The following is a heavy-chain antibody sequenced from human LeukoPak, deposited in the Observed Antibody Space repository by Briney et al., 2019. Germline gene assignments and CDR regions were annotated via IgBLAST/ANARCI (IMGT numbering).Heavy chain of an antibody. CDR2: ISYDGSNK. Sequence: PGRSLRLSCAASGFTFSSYGMHWVSQAPGKGLEWAAVISYDGSNKYYADSVKGRFTISRDNSKNTLYLQMNSLRAEDTAVYYCAKYDRNYYDSSGYYRYFDYWGQGTLVTVSS. V-gene: IGHV3-30*18. CDR1: GFTFSSYG. D-gene: IGHD3-22*01. CDR3: AKYDRNYYDSSGYYRYFDY. J-gene: IGHJ4*02.